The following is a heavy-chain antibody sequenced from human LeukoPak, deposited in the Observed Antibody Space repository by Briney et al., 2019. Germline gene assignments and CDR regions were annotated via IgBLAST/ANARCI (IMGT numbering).Heavy chain of an antibody. V-gene: IGHV3-30*02. CDR3: AKDQKRGYSYGYLFYYYYMDV. CDR2: IRYDGSNK. Sequence: GGSLRLSCAASGFTFSSYGMHWVRQAPGKGLEWVAFIRYDGSNKYYADSVKGRFTISRDNSKNTLYLQMNSLRAEDTAVYYCAKDQKRGYSYGYLFYYYYMDVWGKGTTVTISS. J-gene: IGHJ6*03. D-gene: IGHD5-18*01. CDR1: GFTFSSYG.